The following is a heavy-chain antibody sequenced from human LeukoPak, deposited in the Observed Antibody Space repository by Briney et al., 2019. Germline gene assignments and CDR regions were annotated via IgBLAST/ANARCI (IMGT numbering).Heavy chain of an antibody. CDR2: ISGSGGST. J-gene: IGHJ3*02. V-gene: IGHV3-23*01. Sequence: PGGSLRLSCAASGFTFSSYAMSWVRQAPGKGLEWVSAISGSGGSTYYADSVKGRFTISRDNSKNTLCLQMNSLRAEDTAVYYCAKADDYGDYASAFDIWGQGTMVTVSS. CDR3: AKADDYGDYASAFDI. CDR1: GFTFSSYA. D-gene: IGHD4-17*01.